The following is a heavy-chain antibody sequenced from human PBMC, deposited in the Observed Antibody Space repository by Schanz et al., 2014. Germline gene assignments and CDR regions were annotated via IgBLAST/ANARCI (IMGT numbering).Heavy chain of an antibody. D-gene: IGHD3-3*01. Sequence: QVQLVQSWAEVKGPGASVKVSCKASGYSFTPFPIHWVRQAPGQRLEWMGWISPYNGNTNYAQKLQGRVTMTADTSTSTAYMDLRSLRSDDTAVYYCARGFDVWDRWGQGTLVIVSS. CDR3: ARGFDVWDR. CDR2: ISPYNGNT. V-gene: IGHV1-3*01. J-gene: IGHJ4*02. CDR1: GYSFTPFP.